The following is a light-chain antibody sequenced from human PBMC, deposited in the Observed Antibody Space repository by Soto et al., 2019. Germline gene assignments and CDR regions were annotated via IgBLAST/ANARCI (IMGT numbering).Light chain of an antibody. V-gene: IGKV3-15*01. CDR2: GAS. CDR3: QQYNNWPRT. CDR1: QSVTSSN. Sequence: EIVLTQSPGTLSLSPGERATLFCRASQSVTSSNLAWYQQKPGQAPRLLIYGASTRATGIPARFSGSGSGTEFTLTISSLQSEDFAVYYCQQYNNWPRTFGQGTKVDIK. J-gene: IGKJ1*01.